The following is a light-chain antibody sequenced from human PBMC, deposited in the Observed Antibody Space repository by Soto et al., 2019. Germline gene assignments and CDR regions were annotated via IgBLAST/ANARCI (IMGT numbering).Light chain of an antibody. Sequence: LTQSPATLSLSPGERATLSCRSSQSVGSSLAWYQQKPGQAPRLLIYGISTRATGLPGRFSGSGSGTDFTLTISRLEPEDFAVYYCQQYGSSPTITFGQGARLEIK. J-gene: IGKJ5*01. CDR3: QQYGSSPTIT. V-gene: IGKV3-20*01. CDR1: QSVGSS. CDR2: GIS.